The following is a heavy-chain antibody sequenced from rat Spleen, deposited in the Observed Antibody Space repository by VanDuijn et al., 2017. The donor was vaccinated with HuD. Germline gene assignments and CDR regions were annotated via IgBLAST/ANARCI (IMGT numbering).Heavy chain of an antibody. CDR2: MWYDGDT. J-gene: IGHJ2*01. Sequence: QVQRKESGPGLVQPSQTLSLTCTVSGFSLSNYGVIWIRQPPGKGLEWMGKMWYDGDTAYNPVLKSRLSISRDTSKNQLFLKMNSLQTDDTAMYFCARGRTYYGYDYWGQGVMVTVSS. CDR1: GFSLSNYG. V-gene: IGHV2S61*01. CDR3: ARGRTYYGYDY. D-gene: IGHD1-9*01.